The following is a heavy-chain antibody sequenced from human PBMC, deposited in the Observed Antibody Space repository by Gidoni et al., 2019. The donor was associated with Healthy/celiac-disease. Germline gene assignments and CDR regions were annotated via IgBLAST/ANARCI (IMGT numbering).Heavy chain of an antibody. J-gene: IGHJ4*02. CDR3: ARRRSSSSGPFDY. CDR1: GVTFSSYW. V-gene: IGHV3-74*01. Sequence: ELQLVESGGGLVQPGGSMRLSCAASGVTFSSYWMHWVRQAQGNGLVWVSRINKEGRTTSYADSVKGRFTISRENAKNTLYLEMNSLRAEDTAVYYFARRRSSSSGPFDYWGQGTLFTVFS. D-gene: IGHD6-6*01. CDR2: INKEGRTT.